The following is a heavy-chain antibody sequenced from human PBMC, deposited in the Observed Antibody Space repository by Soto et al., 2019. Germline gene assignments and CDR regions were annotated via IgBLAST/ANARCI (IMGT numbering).Heavy chain of an antibody. CDR2: IFSNGEK. CDR1: GFSLSDVTLG. V-gene: IGHV2-26*01. J-gene: IGHJ5*02. D-gene: IGHD2-2*01. Sequence: QVTLKESGPVLVKPTETLTLTCTVSGFSLSDVTLGVSWIRQSPGKALEWLAHIFSNGEKSYRASLKSRLTISKDTSKSQVVLTMTNMDPVDTATYYCARINFGIPAAIIRWFDPWGQGTLVTVSS. CDR3: ARINFGIPAAIIRWFDP.